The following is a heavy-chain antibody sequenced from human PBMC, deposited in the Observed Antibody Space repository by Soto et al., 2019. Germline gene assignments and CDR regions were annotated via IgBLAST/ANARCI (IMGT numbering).Heavy chain of an antibody. D-gene: IGHD3-10*01. Sequence: ASSQVCCGAPGSAFPSDYLNCVRQAPGKGLEWMGGIIPIFGTANYAQKFQGRVTITADESTSTAYMELSSLRSEDTAVYYCARGQREGSGSHSKYNSLEPWGQGHRVTVSA. CDR1: GSAFPSDY. J-gene: IGHJ5*02. CDR2: IIPIFGTA. V-gene: IGHV1-69*01. CDR3: ARGQREGSGSHSKYNSLEP.